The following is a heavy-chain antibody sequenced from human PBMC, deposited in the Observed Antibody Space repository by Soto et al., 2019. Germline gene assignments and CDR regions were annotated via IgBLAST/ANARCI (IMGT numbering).Heavy chain of an antibody. CDR1: GYTFTSYG. CDR2: ISAYNGNT. J-gene: IGHJ5*02. D-gene: IGHD2-2*02. V-gene: IGHV1-18*01. CDR3: ARVYHVVVVPAAIGWFDP. Sequence: ASVKVSCKASGYTFTSYGISWVRQAPGQGLEWMGWISAYNGNTNYAQKLQGRVTMTTDTSTSTAYMELRSLRSDDTALYYCARVYHVVVVPAAIGWFDPWGQGTLVTVSS.